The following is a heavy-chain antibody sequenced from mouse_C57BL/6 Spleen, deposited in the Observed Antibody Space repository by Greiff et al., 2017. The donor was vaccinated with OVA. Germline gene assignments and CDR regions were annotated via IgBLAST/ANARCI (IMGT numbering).Heavy chain of an antibody. V-gene: IGHV1-64*01. CDR3: ARTYYGSSSYAMDY. J-gene: IGHJ4*01. CDR2: IHPNSGST. CDR1: GYTFTSYW. D-gene: IGHD1-1*01. Sequence: QVQLQQPGAELVKPGASVKLSCKASGYTFTSYWMHWVKQRPGQGLEWIGMIHPNSGSTNYNEKFKSKATLTVDKSSSTAYMQLSSLTSEDSAVYYCARTYYGSSSYAMDYWGQGTSVTGSS.